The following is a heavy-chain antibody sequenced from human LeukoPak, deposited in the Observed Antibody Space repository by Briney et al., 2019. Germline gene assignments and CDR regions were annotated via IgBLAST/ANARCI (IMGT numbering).Heavy chain of an antibody. CDR1: GFTFSSYG. Sequence: GGSLRLSCAVSGFTFSSYGMHWVRQAPGKGLEWVAFIRYDGSNKYYADSVKGRFTISRDNSKNTLYLQMNSLRAEDTAVYYCASLDIVVVPAASGTDWFDPWGQGTLVTVSS. D-gene: IGHD2-2*01. CDR2: IRYDGSNK. CDR3: ASLDIVVVPAASGTDWFDP. V-gene: IGHV3-30*02. J-gene: IGHJ5*02.